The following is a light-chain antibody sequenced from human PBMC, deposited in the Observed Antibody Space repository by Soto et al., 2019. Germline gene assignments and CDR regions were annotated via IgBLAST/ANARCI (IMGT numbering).Light chain of an antibody. CDR1: QSVSSN. CDR2: GAS. J-gene: IGKJ2*01. Sequence: EIVMTQSPATLSVSPGERATLSCRASQSVSSNLAWYQQKPGQAHRLLIYGASTRATGIPARFSGSGSGTEFTLTSSSRQAEDFAVYYCQQYNNWPPGTFGQGTKLEIK. V-gene: IGKV3-15*01. CDR3: QQYNNWPPGT.